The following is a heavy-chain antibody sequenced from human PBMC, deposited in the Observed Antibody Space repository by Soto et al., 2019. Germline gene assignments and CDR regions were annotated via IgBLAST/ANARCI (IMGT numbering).Heavy chain of an antibody. CDR3: ASGGTDFWSGYYYFDY. J-gene: IGHJ4*02. CDR2: IYSGGST. Sequence: GGSLRLSCAASGFTFSSNYMSWVRQAPGKGLEWVSVIYSGGSTYYADSVKGRFTISRDNSKNTLYLQMNSLRAEDTAVYYCASGGTDFWSGYYYFDYWGQGTLVTVSS. D-gene: IGHD3-3*01. CDR1: GFTFSSNY. V-gene: IGHV3-66*01.